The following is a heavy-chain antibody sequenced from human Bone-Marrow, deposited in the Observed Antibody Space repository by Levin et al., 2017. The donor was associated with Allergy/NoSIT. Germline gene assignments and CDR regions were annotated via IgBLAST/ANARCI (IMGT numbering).Heavy chain of an antibody. V-gene: IGHV3-15*01. CDR1: GFTFSNAW. CDR3: TTTEAPPVAGESYYYYGMDV. CDR2: IKSKTDGGTT. D-gene: IGHD6-19*01. Sequence: GGSLRLSCAASGFTFSNAWMSWVRQAPGKGLEWVGRIKSKTDGGTTDYAAPVKGRFTISRDDSKNTLYLQMNSLKTEDTAVYYCTTTEAPPVAGESYYYYGMDVWGQGTTVTVSS. J-gene: IGHJ6*02.